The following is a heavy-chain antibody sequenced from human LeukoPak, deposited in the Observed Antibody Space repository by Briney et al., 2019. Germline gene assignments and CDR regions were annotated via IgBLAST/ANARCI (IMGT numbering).Heavy chain of an antibody. V-gene: IGHV3-21*06. CDR2: ITTSSSYI. CDR3: VRDGQTSGSSDDY. Sequence: GGSLRLSCTASGFTFSSHNMNWVRQAPGKGLEWVSLITTSSSYIYYADSVKGRFTVSRDNGKNLLYLEINSLRAEDTAVYYCVRDGQTSGSSDDYWGQGALVTVSS. CDR1: GFTFSSHN. J-gene: IGHJ4*02. D-gene: IGHD1-26*01.